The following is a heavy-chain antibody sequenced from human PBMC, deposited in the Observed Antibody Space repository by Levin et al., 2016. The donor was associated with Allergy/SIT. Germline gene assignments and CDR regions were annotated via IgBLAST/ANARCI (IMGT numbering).Heavy chain of an antibody. J-gene: IGHJ5*01. CDR3: ARVNYCSSERCIPSS. D-gene: IGHD2-2*01. Sequence: GESLKISCATSGFSFSSYSMHWVRQAPGKGLEWVTVISYDGSKKFYADSVQGRFTISRDNSKKTVYLQMNSLRPEDTAVYYCARVNYCSSERCIPSSWGRGTLVTVSS. CDR2: ISYDGSKK. V-gene: IGHV3-30*01. CDR1: GFSFSSYS.